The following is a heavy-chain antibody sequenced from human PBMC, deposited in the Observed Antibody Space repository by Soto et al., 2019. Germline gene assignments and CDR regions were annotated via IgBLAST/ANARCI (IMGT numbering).Heavy chain of an antibody. D-gene: IGHD2-21*02. Sequence: EVQLVESEGGLVQPGGSLRLSCAASGFTFSYYWIQRVRQSPGQGLVWVSRIHSDGSSTTYADSVKCRFNISRYNAKNTLYLKMNSLRAEDKDVYYCGRGDKGAFDLWGQGTMVTVSS. V-gene: IGHV3-74*01. CDR3: GRGDKGAFDL. J-gene: IGHJ3*01. CDR2: IHSDGSST. CDR1: GFTFSYYW.